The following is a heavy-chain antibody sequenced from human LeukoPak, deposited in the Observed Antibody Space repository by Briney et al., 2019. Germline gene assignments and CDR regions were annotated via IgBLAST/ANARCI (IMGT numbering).Heavy chain of an antibody. CDR1: GFSFSSYS. J-gene: IGHJ4*02. D-gene: IGHD4-17*01. V-gene: IGHV3-48*02. CDR3: ARGLYGDYVGFDY. CDR2: ISSSTGTI. Sequence: GGSLRLSCEASGFSFSSYSMNWVRQALGKGLEWVSYISSSTGTICYADSVKGRFTISRDNAKNSLYLQMNSLRDEDTAVYYCARGLYGDYVGFDYWGQGTLVTVSS.